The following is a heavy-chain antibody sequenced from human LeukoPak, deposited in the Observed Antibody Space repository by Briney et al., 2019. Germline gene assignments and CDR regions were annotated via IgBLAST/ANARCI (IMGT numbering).Heavy chain of an antibody. CDR3: ARVAYYDSSGYYYVMDAFDI. D-gene: IGHD3-22*01. Sequence: GSVKVSCKASGYTFTSYDINWVGQPTGKGLEGMGWMNPDSGNTDYPRKFHGRVTITRNTSITTADMELRTLRSENTAVYYCARVAYYDSSGYYYVMDAFDIWGQGTMVTVSS. J-gene: IGHJ3*02. CDR2: MNPDSGNT. CDR1: GYTFTSYD. V-gene: IGHV1-8*03.